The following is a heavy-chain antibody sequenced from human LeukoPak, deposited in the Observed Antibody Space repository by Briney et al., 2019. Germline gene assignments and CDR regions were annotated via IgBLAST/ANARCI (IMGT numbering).Heavy chain of an antibody. J-gene: IGHJ4*02. CDR1: GFTFSRHA. D-gene: IGHD7-27*01. Sequence: GGSLRLSCAASGFTFSRHAMIWVRQAPGKGLEWVSAISGSGADTYYADSVKGRFTTFRDNSKNTVYLRMNSLRAEDTAIYYCAKDPWGSRGYFDYWGQGTPVTVSS. CDR2: ISGSGADT. V-gene: IGHV3-23*01. CDR3: AKDPWGSRGYFDY.